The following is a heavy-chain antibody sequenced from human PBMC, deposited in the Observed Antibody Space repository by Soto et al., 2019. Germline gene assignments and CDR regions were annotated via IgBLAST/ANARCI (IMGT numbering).Heavy chain of an antibody. J-gene: IGHJ5*02. Sequence: ASVKVSCKASGYTFTGYYMHWVRQAPGQGLEWMGWINPNSGGTNYAQKFQGWVTMTRDTSISTAYMELSRLRSDDTAVYYCARERYCSGGSCYSKYSNWFDPWGQG. D-gene: IGHD2-15*01. V-gene: IGHV1-2*04. CDR2: INPNSGGT. CDR3: ARERYCSGGSCYSKYSNWFDP. CDR1: GYTFTGYY.